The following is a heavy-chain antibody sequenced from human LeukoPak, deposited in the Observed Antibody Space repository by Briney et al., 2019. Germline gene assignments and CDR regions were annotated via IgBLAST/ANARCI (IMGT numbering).Heavy chain of an antibody. CDR1: GYTFTGYY. Sequence: ASVKVSCKASGYTFTGYYMHWVRQAPGQGLEWMGWINPNSGGTNYAQKFQGRVTMTRDTSISTAYMEPSRLRSDDTAVYYCARAYYESSAYRHAVYFDYWGQGTLVTVSS. J-gene: IGHJ4*02. V-gene: IGHV1-2*02. D-gene: IGHD3-22*01. CDR2: INPNSGGT. CDR3: ARAYYESSAYRHAVYFDY.